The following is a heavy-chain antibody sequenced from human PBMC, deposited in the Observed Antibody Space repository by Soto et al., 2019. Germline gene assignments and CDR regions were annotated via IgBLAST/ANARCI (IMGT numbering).Heavy chain of an antibody. CDR3: ARASSGCASSTHYGLDV. Sequence: PSETLSLTCSVSGGSISSVGHYWTWIRQQPGKGLEWIGYIYYSGSTDYNPSLKSRVTISVDRSKNQFSLNLSSVTAADTAIYYCARASSGCASSTHYGLDVWGQGTTVTVSS. CDR1: GGSISSVGHY. D-gene: IGHD6-25*01. J-gene: IGHJ6*02. CDR2: IYYSGST. V-gene: IGHV4-31*03.